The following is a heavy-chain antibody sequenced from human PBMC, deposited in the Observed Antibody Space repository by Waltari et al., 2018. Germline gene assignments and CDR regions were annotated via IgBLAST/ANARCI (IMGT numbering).Heavy chain of an antibody. V-gene: IGHV4-38-2*01. CDR2: IDHSGST. CDR3: ARARAGYGDYLYWYFDL. J-gene: IGHJ2*01. Sequence: QVQLQESGPGLVKPSETLSLTCAVSDYSISSGSYWGWIRQPPGRGLEWIGSIDHSGSTYYNPSLRSRVTISVDTSKNQFSLKLTSVTAADTAVYYCARARAGYGDYLYWYFDLWGRGTLVTVSS. CDR1: DYSISSGSY. D-gene: IGHD4-17*01.